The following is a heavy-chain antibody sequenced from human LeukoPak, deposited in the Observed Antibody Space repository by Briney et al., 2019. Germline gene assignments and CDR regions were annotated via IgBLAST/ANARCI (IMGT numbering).Heavy chain of an antibody. J-gene: IGHJ4*02. Sequence: GGSLRLSCTASGFTFSTYWMHWVRQAPGKGLVWVSRINGDGSSTSYGDSVKGRFTISRDNAKNTLYLQMNGLRVEDTAVYYCARALGDIRGQGTLVTVSS. CDR1: GFTFSTYW. V-gene: IGHV3-74*01. CDR2: INGDGSST. CDR3: ARALGDI.